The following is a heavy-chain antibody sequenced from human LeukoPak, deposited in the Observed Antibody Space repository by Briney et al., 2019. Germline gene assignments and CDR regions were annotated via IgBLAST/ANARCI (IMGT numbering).Heavy chain of an antibody. J-gene: IGHJ4*02. Sequence: GGSLRLSCAASGFTVSSNYMSWVRQAPGKGLEWVSVIYSGGSTYYADSVKGRFTISRDNSKNTLYLQMNSLRAEDTAVYYCARGRAIYGSGRIDYWGQGTLVTVSS. CDR2: IYSGGST. CDR3: ARGRAIYGSGRIDY. V-gene: IGHV3-53*01. D-gene: IGHD3-10*01. CDR1: GFTVSSNY.